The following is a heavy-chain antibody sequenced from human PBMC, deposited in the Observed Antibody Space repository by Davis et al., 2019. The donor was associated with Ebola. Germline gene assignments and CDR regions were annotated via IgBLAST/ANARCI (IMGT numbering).Heavy chain of an antibody. J-gene: IGHJ4*02. V-gene: IGHV1-2*06. CDR1: GYTFTGYY. Sequence: AASVKVSCKASGYTFTGYYMHWVRQAPGQGLEWMGRINPNSGGTNYAQKFQSRVTMTRDTSISTAYMELSRLTSDDTAVYYCASFGQLVESYYFEYWGQGTLVTVSS. D-gene: IGHD3/OR15-3a*01. CDR3: ASFGQLVESYYFEY. CDR2: INPNSGGT.